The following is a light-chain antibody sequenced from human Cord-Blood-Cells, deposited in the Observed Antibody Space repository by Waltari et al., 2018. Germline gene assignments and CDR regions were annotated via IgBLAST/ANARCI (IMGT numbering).Light chain of an antibody. Sequence: QSALTQPASVSGSPGQSITISCTGTSSDVGGYNYVYWYQQHPGKAPKLMIYDVSNRPSGVSNRFSGSKSGNTASLTISGLQAEDEADYYCSLYTSSSDVVFGGGTKLTVL. CDR1: SSDVGGYNY. V-gene: IGLV2-14*01. CDR3: SLYTSSSDVV. CDR2: DVS. J-gene: IGLJ2*01.